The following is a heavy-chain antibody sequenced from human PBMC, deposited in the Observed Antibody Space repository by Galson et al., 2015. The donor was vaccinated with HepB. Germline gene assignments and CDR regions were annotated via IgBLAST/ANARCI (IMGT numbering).Heavy chain of an antibody. CDR2: ISNSGSTT. CDR3: ARVLRDVLGFLEWPGDGEKDSYYMDV. V-gene: IGHV3-48*02. Sequence: SLRLSCAASGFTFSRNTMIWVRQAPGKGLEWVSDISNSGSTTRYADSVRGRFTISRDNAKNALYLQLTTLRDEDTAVYYYARVLRDVLGFLEWPGDGEKDSYYMDVWGQGTTVTVSS. CDR1: GFTFSRNT. D-gene: IGHD3-3*01. J-gene: IGHJ6*02.